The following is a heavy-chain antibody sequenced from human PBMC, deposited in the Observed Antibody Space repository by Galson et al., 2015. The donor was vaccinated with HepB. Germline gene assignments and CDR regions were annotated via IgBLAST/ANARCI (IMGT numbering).Heavy chain of an antibody. CDR3: AGGPYGDYGHY. CDR2: ISSSSSTI. D-gene: IGHD4-17*01. CDR1: GFTFSSYS. J-gene: IGHJ4*02. V-gene: IGHV3-48*01. Sequence: SLRLSCAASGFTFSSYSMNWVRQAPGKGLEWVSYISSSSSTIYYADSVKGRFTISRDNAKNSLYLQMNSLRAEDTAVYYCAGGPYGDYGHYWGQGTLVTVSS.